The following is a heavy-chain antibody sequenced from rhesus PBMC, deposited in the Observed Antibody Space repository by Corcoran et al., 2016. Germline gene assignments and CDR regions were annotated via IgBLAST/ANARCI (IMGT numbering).Heavy chain of an antibody. Sequence: QVQLQESGPGLVKPSETLSLPCAVSGGSISGYYWNWLRQTPGKGLEWIGSIGGSSGSTYYTPSLKSRVTISTDTSKNQFSLKLSSVTAADTAVYYCARTAAVNWYFDLWGPGTPITISS. CDR3: ARTAAVNWYFDL. CDR2: IGGSSGST. D-gene: IGHD6-19*01. CDR1: GGSISGYY. J-gene: IGHJ2*01. V-gene: IGHV4-165*02.